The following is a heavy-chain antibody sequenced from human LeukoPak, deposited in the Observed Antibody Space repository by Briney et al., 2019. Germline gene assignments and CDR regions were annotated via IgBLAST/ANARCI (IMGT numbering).Heavy chain of an antibody. V-gene: IGHV3-7*01. Sequence: PGGSLRLSCAASGFTFSSYWMSWVRQAPGKGLEWVANIKQDGSEKYYVDSVKGRFTISRDNAKNSLYLQMNSLRAEDTAVYYCARAKYSSAWYEGEYFDYWGQGTLVTVSS. CDR2: IKQDGSEK. CDR3: ARAKYSSAWYEGEYFDY. CDR1: GFTFSSYW. J-gene: IGHJ4*02. D-gene: IGHD6-19*01.